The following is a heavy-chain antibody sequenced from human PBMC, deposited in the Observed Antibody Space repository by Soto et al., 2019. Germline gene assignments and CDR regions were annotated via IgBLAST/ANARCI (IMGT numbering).Heavy chain of an antibody. CDR3: ARDSYYGSGSYFYYYYYGMDV. CDR2: IWYDGSNK. J-gene: IGHJ6*02. CDR1: GFTFSSYG. Sequence: QVQLVESGGGVVQPGRSLRLSCAASGFTFSSYGMHWVRQAPGKGLEWVAVIWYDGSNKYYADSVKGRFTISRDNSKNMLYLQMNSLRAEDTAVYYCARDSYYGSGSYFYYYYYGMDVWGQGTTVTVSS. V-gene: IGHV3-33*01. D-gene: IGHD3-10*01.